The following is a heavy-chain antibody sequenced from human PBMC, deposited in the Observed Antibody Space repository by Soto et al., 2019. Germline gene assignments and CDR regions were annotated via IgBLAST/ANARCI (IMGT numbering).Heavy chain of an antibody. Sequence: QVQLQESGPGLVKPSETLSLTCTVSGGSSSIHYWSWIRQPPGKGLDWIGYIYYSGSTNYNPSLKSRVTVSLDTPKNQFSLKLRSVTAADTAVYYCARGGRSDSSAFDIWGQGTMFTVSS. CDR1: GGSSSIHY. CDR2: IYYSGST. J-gene: IGHJ3*02. CDR3: ARGGRSDSSAFDI. V-gene: IGHV4-59*11. D-gene: IGHD2-21*02.